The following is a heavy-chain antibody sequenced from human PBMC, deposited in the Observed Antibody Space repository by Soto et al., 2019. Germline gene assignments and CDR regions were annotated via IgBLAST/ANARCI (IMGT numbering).Heavy chain of an antibody. D-gene: IGHD3-3*01. CDR3: AKDVSGAFDI. CDR1: GFTFSSYG. Sequence: QVQLVESGGGVVQPGRSLRLSCAASGFTFSSYGMHWVRQAPGKGLEWVAVISYDGSNKYYADSVKGRFTISRDNSKNTLYLQMNSLRAEDTAVYYCAKDVSGAFDILGQGTMVTGSS. V-gene: IGHV3-30*18. J-gene: IGHJ3*02. CDR2: ISYDGSNK.